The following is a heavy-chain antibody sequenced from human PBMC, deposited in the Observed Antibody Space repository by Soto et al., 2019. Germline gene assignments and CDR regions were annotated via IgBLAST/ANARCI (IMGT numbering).Heavy chain of an antibody. CDR2: ISAYNGNT. V-gene: IGHV1-18*01. J-gene: IGHJ4*02. CDR1: GYTFTSYG. CDR3: VREWAAAGPFDY. D-gene: IGHD6-13*01. Sequence: QVQLVQSGAEVKKPGASVKVSCKASGYTFTSYGISWVRQAPGQRLEWMGWISAYNGNTNYAQKLQGRVIMTTDTSTSTAFMELRSLRSDYTAVYSWVREWAAAGPFDYWGQRTLVTVSS.